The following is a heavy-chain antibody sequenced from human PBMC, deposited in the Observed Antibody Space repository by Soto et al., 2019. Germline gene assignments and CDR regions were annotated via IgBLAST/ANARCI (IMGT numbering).Heavy chain of an antibody. V-gene: IGHV3-23*01. CDR1: GLTFITYA. CDR2: ISDSGTTT. Sequence: GGSLRLACAASGLTFITYAMGWGRQAPGKGLEWVSAISDSGTTTFYADSVQGRFTISRDNSMNTLYLQMNSLRVEDTAVYYWAHPRGYGVFDAYDIWGQGTMVTVSS. J-gene: IGHJ3*02. CDR3: AHPRGYGVFDAYDI. D-gene: IGHD4-17*01.